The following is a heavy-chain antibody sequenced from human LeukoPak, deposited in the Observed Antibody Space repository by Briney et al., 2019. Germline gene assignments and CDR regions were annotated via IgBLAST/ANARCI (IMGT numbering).Heavy chain of an antibody. Sequence: GGSLRLSCAASGFTFSTFAMIWVRQPPGKGLEWVSYISSSGSTIYYADSVKGRFTISRDNAKNSLYLQMNSLRAEDTAVYYCARTKEMATISYFDSWGQGTLVTVSS. J-gene: IGHJ4*02. CDR2: ISSSGSTI. CDR3: ARTKEMATISYFDS. V-gene: IGHV3-48*03. CDR1: GFTFSTFA. D-gene: IGHD5-24*01.